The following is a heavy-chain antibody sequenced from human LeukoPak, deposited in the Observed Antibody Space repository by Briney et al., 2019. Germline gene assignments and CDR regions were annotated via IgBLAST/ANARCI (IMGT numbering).Heavy chain of an antibody. V-gene: IGHV3-23*01. Sequence: PGGSLRLPCAASGFSFSSYWMHWVRQAPGKGLEWVSGISDRGGSTYYADSIKGRFTISRDNSKNTLYLQMNSLRAEDTAVYYCAKKGSGFWFTDWGQGTLVTVSS. CDR2: ISDRGGST. D-gene: IGHD3-22*01. CDR1: GFSFSSYW. CDR3: AKKGSGFWFTD. J-gene: IGHJ4*02.